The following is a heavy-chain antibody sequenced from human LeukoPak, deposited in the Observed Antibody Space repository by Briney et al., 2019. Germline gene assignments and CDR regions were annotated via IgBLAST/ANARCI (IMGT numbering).Heavy chain of an antibody. J-gene: IGHJ4*02. D-gene: IGHD6-19*01. CDR1: GFTFSSYE. Sequence: GGSLRLSCAASGFTFSSYEMNWVRQAPGKGLEWVSYISSSGSTIYYADSVKGRFTISRDNAKNSLYLQTNSLRAEDTAVYYCATQHYSSGWYYFDSWGQGTLVTVSS. V-gene: IGHV3-48*03. CDR3: ATQHYSSGWYYFDS. CDR2: ISSSGSTI.